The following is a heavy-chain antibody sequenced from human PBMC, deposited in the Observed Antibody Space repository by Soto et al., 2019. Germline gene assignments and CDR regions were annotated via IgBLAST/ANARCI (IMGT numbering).Heavy chain of an antibody. Sequence: QVQLVQSGAEVKKPGASVKVSCKASGYTFTSYGISSVRQAPGHGLEWMGWISAYNGNTNYAQKLQGRVTMTTDTSTSSAYMELRGLRSDDTALYYCARGPPSYYDSSGYYKYFDYWGQGTLVTVSS. CDR2: ISAYNGNT. J-gene: IGHJ4*02. CDR1: GYTFTSYG. V-gene: IGHV1-18*01. CDR3: ARGPPSYYDSSGYYKYFDY. D-gene: IGHD3-22*01.